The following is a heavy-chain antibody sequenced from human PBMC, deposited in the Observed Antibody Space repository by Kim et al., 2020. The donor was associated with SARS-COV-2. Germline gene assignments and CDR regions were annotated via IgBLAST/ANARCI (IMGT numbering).Heavy chain of an antibody. CDR1: GGSISSGGYY. J-gene: IGHJ4*02. CDR3: ARGSFYYDSSALAGFDY. V-gene: IGHV4-31*03. D-gene: IGHD3-22*01. Sequence: SETLSLTCTVSGGSISSGGYYWSWIRQHPGKGLEWIGYIYYSGSTYSNPSLKSRVTIPVDTSKNQFSLKLSSVTAADTAVYYCARGSFYYDSSALAGFDYRGQGTLVPVPS. CDR2: IYYSGST.